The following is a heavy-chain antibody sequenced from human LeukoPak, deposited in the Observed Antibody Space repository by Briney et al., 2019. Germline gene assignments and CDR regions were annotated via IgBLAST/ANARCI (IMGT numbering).Heavy chain of an antibody. V-gene: IGHV3-33*08. Sequence: PGGSLRLSCAASGFTLSSYWMNWVRQAPGKGLEWVAVIWYDGSNKYYADSVKGRFTISRDNSKNTLYLQMNSLRAEDTAVYCCARTDGRSDYYYAMDVWGQGTTVTVSS. D-gene: IGHD1-14*01. CDR1: GFTLSSYW. CDR2: IWYDGSNK. CDR3: ARTDGRSDYYYAMDV. J-gene: IGHJ6*02.